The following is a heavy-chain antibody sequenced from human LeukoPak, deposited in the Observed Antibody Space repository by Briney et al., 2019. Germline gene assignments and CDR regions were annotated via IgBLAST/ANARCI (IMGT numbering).Heavy chain of an antibody. Sequence: SVKVSCKASGGTFSSYAISWVRQAPGQGLEWMGGIIPIFGTANYAQKFQGRVTITADESTSTAHMELSSLRSEDTAVYYCARDFDYSNYPNWFDPWGQGTLVTVSS. D-gene: IGHD4-11*01. V-gene: IGHV1-69*13. CDR2: IIPIFGTA. CDR3: ARDFDYSNYPNWFDP. J-gene: IGHJ5*02. CDR1: GGTFSSYA.